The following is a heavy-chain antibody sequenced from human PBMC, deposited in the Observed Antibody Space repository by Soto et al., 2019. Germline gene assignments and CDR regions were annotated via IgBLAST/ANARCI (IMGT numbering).Heavy chain of an antibody. CDR3: ARLPGITYYDFWSGYDLGLFDY. J-gene: IGHJ4*02. CDR1: GGSISSDY. D-gene: IGHD3-3*01. V-gene: IGHV4-59*01. CDR2: IYYSGST. Sequence: PSETLSLTCTGSGGSISSDYWSWIRQPPGKGLEWIGYIYYSGSTNYNPSLKSRVTISVDTSKNQFSLKLSSVTAADTGVYYCARLPGITYYDFWSGYDLGLFDYWGQGTLVTVSA.